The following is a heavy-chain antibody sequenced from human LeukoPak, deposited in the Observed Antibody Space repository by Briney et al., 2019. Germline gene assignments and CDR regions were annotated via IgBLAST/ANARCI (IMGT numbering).Heavy chain of an antibody. V-gene: IGHV4-61*08. Sequence: SETLSLTCAVSGGSISSGGYSWSWIRQPPGKGLEWIGYIYYSGSTNYNPSLKSRVTISVDTSKNQFPLKLSSVTAADTAVYYCARSFQVDAFDIWGQGTMVTVSS. CDR1: GGSISSGGYS. D-gene: IGHD3-3*02. CDR3: ARSFQVDAFDI. CDR2: IYYSGST. J-gene: IGHJ3*02.